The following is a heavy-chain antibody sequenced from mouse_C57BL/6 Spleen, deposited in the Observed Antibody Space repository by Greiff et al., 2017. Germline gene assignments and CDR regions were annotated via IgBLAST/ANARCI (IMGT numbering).Heavy chain of an antibody. Sequence: EVMLVESVAELVRPGASVKLSCTASGFNIKNTYMPWVKQRPEQGLEWIGRIDPANGNTKYAPKFQGKATITADTSSNTAYLQLSSLTSEDTAIYYCARTPATDYAMDYWGQGTSVTVSS. CDR2: IDPANGNT. CDR1: GFNIKNTY. V-gene: IGHV14-3*01. J-gene: IGHJ4*01. CDR3: ARTPATDYAMDY.